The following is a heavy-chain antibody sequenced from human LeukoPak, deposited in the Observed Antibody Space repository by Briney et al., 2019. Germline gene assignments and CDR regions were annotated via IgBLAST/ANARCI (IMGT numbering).Heavy chain of an antibody. Sequence: GKSLRLSCAASGITFSSYGIHWVRQAPGKGLEWVAVIWYDGSNKYYADSMKGRFTISRDNSKNTLYLQMTSLRTADTAVYYCARKLVDWGQGTLVTVSS. CDR1: GITFSSYG. V-gene: IGHV3-33*01. CDR3: ARKLVD. J-gene: IGHJ4*02. CDR2: IWYDGSNK.